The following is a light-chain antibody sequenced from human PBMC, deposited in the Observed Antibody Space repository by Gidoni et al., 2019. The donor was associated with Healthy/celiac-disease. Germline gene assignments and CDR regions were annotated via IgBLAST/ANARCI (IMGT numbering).Light chain of an antibody. CDR2: AAS. CDR3: QQSYSTLGT. J-gene: IGKJ1*01. CDR1: QSISSY. Sequence: DIQMPQSPSSLSASVGDRVTITCRASQSISSYLNWYQQKPGIAPKLLIYAASSLQSGVPSRFSDSGSGTDFTLTISSLQPEDFATYYCQQSYSTLGTFSQGTKVEIK. V-gene: IGKV1-39*01.